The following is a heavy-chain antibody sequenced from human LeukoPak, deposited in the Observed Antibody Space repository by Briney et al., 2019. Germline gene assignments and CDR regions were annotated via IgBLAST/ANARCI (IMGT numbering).Heavy chain of an antibody. D-gene: IGHD5-24*01. V-gene: IGHV3-23*01. J-gene: IGHJ4*02. CDR3: ARDRWLQSTYYFDY. CDR2: ISPSGGIT. Sequence: GGTLRLSCAASGFTFSSHGMNWVRQAPGKGLEWVSGISPSGGITYYTDSVKGRFTISRDNSKNTLYLQMGSLRAEDMAVYYCARDRWLQSTYYFDYWGQGTLVTVSS. CDR1: GFTFSSHG.